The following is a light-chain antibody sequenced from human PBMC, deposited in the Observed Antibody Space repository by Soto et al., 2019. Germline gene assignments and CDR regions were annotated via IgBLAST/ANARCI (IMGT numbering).Light chain of an antibody. J-gene: IGKJ1*01. CDR3: QQYYRTPWT. V-gene: IGKV4-1*01. CDR1: QSVLYNSNNKNY. Sequence: DIVMIQSPDSLAVSLGERATINCKSSQSVLYNSNNKNYLAWYQQKPGQPPKLLIYWASTRESGVPDRFSGSASGTDFTLTISGLQAEDVAVYYCQQYYRTPWTFGQGTKVEIK. CDR2: WAS.